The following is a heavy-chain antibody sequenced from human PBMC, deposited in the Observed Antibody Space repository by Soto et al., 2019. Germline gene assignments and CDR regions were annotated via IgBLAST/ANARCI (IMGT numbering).Heavy chain of an antibody. D-gene: IGHD3-10*01. CDR3: AREGWFGELLEQRYYYYGMDV. V-gene: IGHV1-69*06. Sequence: VASVKVSCKASGGTFSSYAISWVRQAPGQGLEWMGGIIPIFGTANYAQKFQGRVTITADKSTSTAYMELSSLRSEDTAVYYCAREGWFGELLEQRYYYYGMDVWGQGTTVTVSS. CDR2: IIPIFGTA. J-gene: IGHJ6*02. CDR1: GGTFSSYA.